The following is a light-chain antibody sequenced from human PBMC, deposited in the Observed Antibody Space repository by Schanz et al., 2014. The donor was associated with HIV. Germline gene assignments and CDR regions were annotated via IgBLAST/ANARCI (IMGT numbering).Light chain of an antibody. CDR3: CSYTTSTTRV. J-gene: IGLJ3*02. Sequence: QSVLTQPASLSGSPGQSITISCTGTSSDIGGYKSVSWYQQHPDKVPKLVIYDVIKRPSGVSNRFSGSKSGNTASLTISGLQPDDEADYYCCSYTTSTTRVFGGGTKLTVL. V-gene: IGLV2-14*03. CDR2: DVI. CDR1: SSDIGGYKS.